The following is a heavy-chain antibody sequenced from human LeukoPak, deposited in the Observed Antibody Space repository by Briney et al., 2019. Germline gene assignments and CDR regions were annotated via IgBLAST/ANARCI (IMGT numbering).Heavy chain of an antibody. D-gene: IGHD3-10*01. CDR1: GDSISNYY. Sequence: PSETLSLTCTVSGDSISNYYWSWIRQPAGKGLEWIGRIYTSGSANYNPSLKSRVTMSVDTSKNQFSLKLSSVTAADTAVYYCARVSLVRGAPDYYFDYWGQGTLVTVSS. J-gene: IGHJ4*02. V-gene: IGHV4-4*07. CDR3: ARVSLVRGAPDYYFDY. CDR2: IYTSGSA.